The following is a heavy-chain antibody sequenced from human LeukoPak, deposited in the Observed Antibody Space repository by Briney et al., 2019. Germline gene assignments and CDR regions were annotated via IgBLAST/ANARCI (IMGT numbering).Heavy chain of an antibody. J-gene: IGHJ5*02. CDR1: GFTFSSYA. D-gene: IGHD4-17*01. Sequence: PGGSLRLSCAASGFTFSSYAMSWVRQAPGKGLEWVSAISGSGGSTYYADSVKGRFTVSRDNSKNTLYLQMNSLRAEDTAVYYCAKDRTVTTPLKWFDPWGQGTLVTVSS. V-gene: IGHV3-23*01. CDR3: AKDRTVTTPLKWFDP. CDR2: ISGSGGST.